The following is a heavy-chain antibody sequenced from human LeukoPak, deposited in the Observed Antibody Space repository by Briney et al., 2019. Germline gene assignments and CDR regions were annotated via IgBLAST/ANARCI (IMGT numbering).Heavy chain of an antibody. CDR1: GGSFSGYY. CDR3: ARDSPFASYYYYYMDV. D-gene: IGHD2-21*01. CDR2: INHSGST. Sequence: SETLSLTCAVYGGSFSGYYWSWIRQPPGKGLEWIGEINHSGSTYYNPSLKSRVTISVDTSKNQFSLKLSSVTAADTAVYYCARDSPFASYYYYYMDVWGKGTTVTVSS. J-gene: IGHJ6*03. V-gene: IGHV4-34*01.